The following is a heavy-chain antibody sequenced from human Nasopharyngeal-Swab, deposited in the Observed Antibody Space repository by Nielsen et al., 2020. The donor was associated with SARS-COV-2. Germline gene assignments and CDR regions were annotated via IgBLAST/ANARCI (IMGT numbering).Heavy chain of an antibody. D-gene: IGHD3-22*01. CDR1: GGSISSSSYY. Sequence: SETLSLTCTVSGGSISSSSYYWGWIRQPPGRGLEWSGSIYYSGSTYYNPYLKSRVPISVDTSKNQFSLKLSSVTAADTAVYYCAKQYYYDSSGYDPRSYYFDYWGQGTLVTVSS. CDR2: IYYSGST. CDR3: AKQYYYDSSGYDPRSYYFDY. J-gene: IGHJ4*02. V-gene: IGHV4-39*01.